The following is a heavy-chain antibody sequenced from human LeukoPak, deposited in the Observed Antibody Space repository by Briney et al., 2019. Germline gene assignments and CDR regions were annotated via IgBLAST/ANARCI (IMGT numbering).Heavy chain of an antibody. D-gene: IGHD6-13*01. CDR1: GYTISNYS. J-gene: IGHJ5*02. Sequence: GGSLRLSCAASGYTISNYSMSWVRQAPGKGLEWVSVISGGGGTTYYAESVKGRFTISRDNSNNTLYLQMNSLRAEDTAVYYCATDRYSSSWFNWFDPWGQGTLVTVSS. CDR2: ISGGGGTT. V-gene: IGHV3-23*01. CDR3: ATDRYSSSWFNWFDP.